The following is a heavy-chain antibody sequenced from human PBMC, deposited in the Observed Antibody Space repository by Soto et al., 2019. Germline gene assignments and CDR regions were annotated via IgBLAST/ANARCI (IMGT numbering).Heavy chain of an antibody. CDR1: GYSFTSYW. Sequence: GESLKLSCKGSGYSFTSYWISWVRQMPGKSLEGMGRIDPSDSYTNYSPSFQGHVTISADKSISTAYLQWSSLKASDTAMYYCARRYYYDSSGRYYYGMDVWGQGTTVTVSS. CDR2: IDPSDSYT. CDR3: ARRYYYDSSGRYYYGMDV. D-gene: IGHD3-22*01. J-gene: IGHJ6*02. V-gene: IGHV5-10-1*01.